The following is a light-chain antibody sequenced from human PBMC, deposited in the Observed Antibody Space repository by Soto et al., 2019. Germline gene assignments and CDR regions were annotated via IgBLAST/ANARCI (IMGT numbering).Light chain of an antibody. CDR1: SSNIGNHL. V-gene: IGLV1-44*01. Sequence: QSVLTQPPSASATPGQRVTISCSGDSSNIGNHLVNWYQQLPGTTPKLLIYSNYQRPSGVPDRFSGSKSDTSASLAVSGLQSEDEDHYYCASWDARLNGPVFGGGTQLTVL. CDR2: SNY. CDR3: ASWDARLNGPV. J-gene: IGLJ3*02.